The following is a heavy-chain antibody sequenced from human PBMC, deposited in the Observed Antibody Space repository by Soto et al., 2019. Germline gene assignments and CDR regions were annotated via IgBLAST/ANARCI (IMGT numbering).Heavy chain of an antibody. D-gene: IGHD3-22*01. J-gene: IGHJ5*02. CDR2: ISFDGNNK. CDR3: VKPKEHFYDSSPGET. V-gene: IGHV3-30*18. Sequence: GGSLRLSCAASGFTFSNYGMHWVRQAPGKGLEWVAIISFDGNNKYYSDSVKGRFTISRDNSKDMVFLQMNSLRPEDTAVYYCVKPKEHFYDSSPGETWGQGTPVTVSS. CDR1: GFTFSNYG.